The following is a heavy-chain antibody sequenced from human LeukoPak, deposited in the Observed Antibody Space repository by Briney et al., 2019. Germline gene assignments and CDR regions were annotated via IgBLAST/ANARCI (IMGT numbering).Heavy chain of an antibody. CDR1: GFTFSTYN. Sequence: GGSLRLSCAASGFTFSTYNMNWVGQAPGKGLEWVSYISSSSTTMYYADSVKGRFTISRDNAKNSLYLQMNSLRDGDTAVYYCARVPYSSGTYDYWGQGTLVTVSS. V-gene: IGHV3-48*02. CDR2: ISSSSTTM. CDR3: ARVPYSSGTYDY. J-gene: IGHJ4*02. D-gene: IGHD6-19*01.